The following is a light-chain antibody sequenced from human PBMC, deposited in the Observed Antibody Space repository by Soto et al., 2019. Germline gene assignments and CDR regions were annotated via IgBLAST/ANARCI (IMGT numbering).Light chain of an antibody. CDR3: SSYTSSSTWL. V-gene: IGLV2-14*03. CDR2: EVS. CDR1: SSDFGAYNY. J-gene: IGLJ3*02. Sequence: QSALTQPASVSGSPGQSITISCTGTSSDFGAYNYVSWYQQHPGKAPKLMIYEVSNRPSGVSNRGSGSKSANTASLTISGLQAGDEADYYCSSYTSSSTWLFGGGTQLTVL.